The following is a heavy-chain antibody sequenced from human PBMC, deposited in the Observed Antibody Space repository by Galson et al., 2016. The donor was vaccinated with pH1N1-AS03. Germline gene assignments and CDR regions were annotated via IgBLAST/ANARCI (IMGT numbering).Heavy chain of an antibody. CDR3: ARTLNYNTGLDV. Sequence: PALVKPTQTLTLTCTVSGFSLSTGGMRVSWIRQPPGKALEWLGRIDWDDGTFYSTSLKTRLTISKDTSKNQAVLTMTNMDPVDTGTYYCARTLNYNTGLDVWGPGATVTVSS. V-gene: IGHV2-70*04. CDR1: GFSLSTGGMR. J-gene: IGHJ6*02. CDR2: IDWDDGT. D-gene: IGHD5-24*01.